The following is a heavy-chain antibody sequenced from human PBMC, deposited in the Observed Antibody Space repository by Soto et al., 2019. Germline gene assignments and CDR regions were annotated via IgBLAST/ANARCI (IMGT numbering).Heavy chain of an antibody. V-gene: IGHV4-39*01. D-gene: IGHD3-3*01. Sequence: SETLSLTCAVFGGSFSGYYWSWIRQPPGKGLEWIGSIYYSGSTYYNPSLKSRVTISVDTSKNQFSLKLSSVTAADTAVYYCARHWNFWSGYLDYPGQRTLVTVSS. CDR3: ARHWNFWSGYLDY. J-gene: IGHJ4*02. CDR2: IYYSGST. CDR1: GGSFSGYY.